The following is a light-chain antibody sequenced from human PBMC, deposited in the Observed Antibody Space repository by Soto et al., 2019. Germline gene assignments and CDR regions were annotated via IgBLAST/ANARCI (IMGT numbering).Light chain of an antibody. CDR3: QQYNSFPWT. V-gene: IGKV1-5*03. J-gene: IGKJ1*01. Sequence: DIQMTQSPSALAASVGDRVTITCRASQSVSSWLAWYQQKPGKAPSLLIYKASDLEREVPSRFSGRGSGTEFTLTISSLQPDDFGTYYCQQYNSFPWTFGQGTKVEIK. CDR2: KAS. CDR1: QSVSSW.